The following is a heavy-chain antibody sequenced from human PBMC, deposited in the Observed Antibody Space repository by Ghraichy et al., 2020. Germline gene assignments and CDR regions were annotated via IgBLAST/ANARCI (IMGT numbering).Heavy chain of an antibody. J-gene: IGHJ3*02. D-gene: IGHD6-19*01. CDR2: IIPIFDTA. V-gene: IGHV1-69*06. CDR3: SRGSSSGWYGPAFDI. CDR1: GGTFSSYA. Sequence: SVKVSCKASGGTFSSYAISWVRQAPGQGLEWMGGIIPIFDTANYAQKFQGRVTITADKSTSTAYMELSSLRSEEPAVYYCSRGSSSGWYGPAFDIWGQGTMVTVSS.